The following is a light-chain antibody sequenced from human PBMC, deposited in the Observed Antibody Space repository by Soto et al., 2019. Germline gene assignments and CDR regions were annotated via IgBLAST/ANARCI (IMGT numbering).Light chain of an antibody. CDR2: AAS. CDR3: QQSYTTPIT. V-gene: IGKV1-39*01. CDR1: QDIGAY. Sequence: DIQMTQSPSSLSASIGDRVTISCRASQDIGAYVNWYQQKPGKAPKLLIYAASTLQSGVTSRFSGSGSGTDFTLTISSLQPEDFATYYCQQSYTTPITFGQGTRLEIK. J-gene: IGKJ5*01.